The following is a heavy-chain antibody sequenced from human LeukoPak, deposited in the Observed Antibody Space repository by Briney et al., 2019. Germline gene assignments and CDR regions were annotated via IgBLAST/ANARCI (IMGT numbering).Heavy chain of an antibody. Sequence: SETLSLTCTVSGGSISSGDYYWSWIRQPPGKGLEWIGYIYYSGSTYYNPSLKSRVTISVDTSKNQFSLKLSSVTAEDTAVYYCARVYYYDNSGYGRDYFDYWGQGTLVTVSP. J-gene: IGHJ4*02. CDR1: GGSISSGDYY. V-gene: IGHV4-30-4*01. D-gene: IGHD3-22*01. CDR2: IYYSGST. CDR3: ARVYYYDNSGYGRDYFDY.